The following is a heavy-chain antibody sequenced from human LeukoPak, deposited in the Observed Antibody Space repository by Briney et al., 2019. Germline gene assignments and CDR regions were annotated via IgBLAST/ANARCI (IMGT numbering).Heavy chain of an antibody. V-gene: IGHV1-8*01. Sequence: ASVKVSCKASGYTFTSYDINWVRQATGQGLEWMGWMNPNSGNTGYAQKFQGRVTMTRNTSISTAYVELSSLRSEDTAVYYCARAGGRIAAAGTDFDYWGQGTLVTVSS. D-gene: IGHD6-13*01. CDR2: MNPNSGNT. J-gene: IGHJ4*02. CDR3: ARAGGRIAAAGTDFDY. CDR1: GYTFTSYD.